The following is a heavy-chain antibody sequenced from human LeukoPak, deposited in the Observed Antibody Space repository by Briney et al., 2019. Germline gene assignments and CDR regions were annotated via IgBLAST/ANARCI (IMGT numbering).Heavy chain of an antibody. CDR2: IWYDGSNK. J-gene: IGHJ4*02. V-gene: IGHV3-30*02. D-gene: IGHD3-22*01. CDR1: GFTFSSYG. CDR3: AKDKGYCFDY. Sequence: PGGSLRLSCAASGFTFSSYGMHWVRQAPGKGLEWVAVIWYDGSNKYYADSVKGRFTISRDNSKNTLYLQMNSLRAEDTAVYYCAKDKGYCFDYWGQGTLLTVSS.